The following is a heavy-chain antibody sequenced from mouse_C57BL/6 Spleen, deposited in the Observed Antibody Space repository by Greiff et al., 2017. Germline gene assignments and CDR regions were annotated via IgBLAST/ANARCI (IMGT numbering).Heavy chain of an antibody. V-gene: IGHV1-59*01. D-gene: IGHD2-4*01. CDR3: ARKGYDYDEGTWFAY. J-gene: IGHJ3*01. CDR2: IDPSDSYT. CDR1: GYTFTSYW. Sequence: QVQLQQPGAELVRPGTSVKLSCKASGYTFTSYWMHWVKQRPGQGLEWIGVIDPSDSYTNYNQKFKGKATLTVDTSSSTAYMQLSSLTSEDSAVYYCARKGYDYDEGTWFAYWGQGTLVTVSA.